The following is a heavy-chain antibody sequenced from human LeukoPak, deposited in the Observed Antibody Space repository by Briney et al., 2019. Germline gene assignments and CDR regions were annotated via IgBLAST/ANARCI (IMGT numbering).Heavy chain of an antibody. CDR2: ISGSGHST. D-gene: IGHD6-19*01. Sequence: GGSLGLSCAASGFTFRSYAMSWVRQAPGKGLEWVSAISGSGHSTYYADSVKGRFTISRDNSKNTLYLKMNSLRAEDTAVYYCAKDSENSSGWYGGDFDYWGQGTLVTVSS. J-gene: IGHJ4*02. V-gene: IGHV3-23*01. CDR3: AKDSENSSGWYGGDFDY. CDR1: GFTFRSYA.